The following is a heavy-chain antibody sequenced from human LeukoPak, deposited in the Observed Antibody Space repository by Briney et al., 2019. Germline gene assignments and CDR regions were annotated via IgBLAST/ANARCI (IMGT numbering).Heavy chain of an antibody. CDR3: TRDGQLELRLKSDY. V-gene: IGHV3-49*03. Sequence: GGSLRLSCTASGFTFGDYAMSWFRQAPGKGLEWVGFIRSKAYGGTTEYAASVKGRFTISRDDSKSIAYLQMNSLKTEDTAVYYCTRDGQLELRLKSDYWGQGTLVTVSS. D-gene: IGHD1-7*01. J-gene: IGHJ4*02. CDR1: GFTFGDYA. CDR2: IRSKAYGGTT.